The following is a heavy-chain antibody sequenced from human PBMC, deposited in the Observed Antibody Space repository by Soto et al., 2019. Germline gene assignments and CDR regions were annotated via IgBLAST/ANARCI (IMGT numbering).Heavy chain of an antibody. J-gene: IGHJ4*02. CDR1: GGYITGSSFS. Sequence: QRQLRESGPGLVKPSETLSLTCSVSGGYITGSSFSWGWIRQSTGTGLQWIGSLSYSGSTYYNPSLKGRVAISADTSKNAFSLELKLMTAADTATYFCARGLRWTRTFDFWGRGTLVTVSS. V-gene: IGHV4-39*01. D-gene: IGHD3-16*01. CDR3: ARGLRWTRTFDF. CDR2: LSYSGST.